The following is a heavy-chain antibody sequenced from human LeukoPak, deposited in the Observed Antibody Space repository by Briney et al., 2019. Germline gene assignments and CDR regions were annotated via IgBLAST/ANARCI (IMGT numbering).Heavy chain of an antibody. Sequence: GGSLRLSCAASGFTFSNAWMSWVRQAPGKGLEWVGRIKSKTDGGTTDYAAPVKGRFTISRDDSKNTLYLQMNSLKTEDTAVYYCTTPDEWFGELLGAFDIWGQGTMVTVSS. J-gene: IGHJ3*02. CDR2: IKSKTDGGTT. CDR1: GFTFSNAW. CDR3: TTPDEWFGELLGAFDI. V-gene: IGHV3-15*01. D-gene: IGHD3-10*01.